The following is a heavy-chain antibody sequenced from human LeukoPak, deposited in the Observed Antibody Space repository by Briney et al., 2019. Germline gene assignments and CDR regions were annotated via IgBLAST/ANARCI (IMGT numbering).Heavy chain of an antibody. Sequence: ASVKVSCKASGYTFTGYYMHWVRQAPGQGLEWMGWINPNSGGTNYAQKFQGWVTMTRDTSISTAYMELSRLRSDDTAVYYCARKKSYDSSGYYEGGWFDPWGQGTLVTVSS. CDR1: GYTFTGYY. J-gene: IGHJ5*02. V-gene: IGHV1-2*04. CDR2: INPNSGGT. D-gene: IGHD3-22*01. CDR3: ARKKSYDSSGYYEGGWFDP.